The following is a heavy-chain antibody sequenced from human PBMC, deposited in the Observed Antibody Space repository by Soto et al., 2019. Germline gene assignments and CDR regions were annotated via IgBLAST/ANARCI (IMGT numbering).Heavy chain of an antibody. CDR1: GFTFSSYS. Sequence: GGSLRLSCAASGFTFSSYSMNWVRQAPGKGLEWVSYISSSSSTIYYADSVKGRITISRDNAKNSLYLPMNRLRDEDTVVYYCARATSYYDFWSGIYFDYWGQGT. V-gene: IGHV3-48*02. CDR2: ISSSSSTI. J-gene: IGHJ4*02. D-gene: IGHD3-3*01. CDR3: ARATSYYDFWSGIYFDY.